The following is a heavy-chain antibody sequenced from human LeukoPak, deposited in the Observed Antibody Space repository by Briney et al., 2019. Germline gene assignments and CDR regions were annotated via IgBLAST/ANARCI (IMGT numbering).Heavy chain of an antibody. CDR2: ISSSGGST. CDR1: GFTFNSYS. Sequence: PGGSLRLSCAASGFTFNSYSMSWVRQAPGKGLEWVSAISSSGGSTDYTDSVKGRFTISRDNSKNTLYLQMNSLRAEDTAVYYCAKKMSITAASQVDYWGQGTLVTVSS. V-gene: IGHV3-23*01. CDR3: AKKMSITAASQVDY. D-gene: IGHD1-20*01. J-gene: IGHJ4*02.